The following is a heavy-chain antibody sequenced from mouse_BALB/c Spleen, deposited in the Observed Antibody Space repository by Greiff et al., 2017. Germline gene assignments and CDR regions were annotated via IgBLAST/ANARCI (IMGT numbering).Heavy chain of an antibody. D-gene: IGHD2-2*01. J-gene: IGHJ3*01. V-gene: IGHV3-6*02. CDR1: GYSITSGYY. CDR3: ARDYYGYDGFAY. Sequence: DVKLQESGPGLVKPSQSLSLTCSVTGYSITSGYYWNWIRQFPGNKLEWMGYISYDGSNNYNPSLKNRISITRDTSKNQFFLKLNSVTTEDTATYYCARDYYGYDGFAYWGQGTLVTVSA. CDR2: ISYDGSN.